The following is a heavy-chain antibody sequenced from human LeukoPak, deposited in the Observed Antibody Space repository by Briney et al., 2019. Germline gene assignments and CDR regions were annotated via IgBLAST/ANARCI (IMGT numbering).Heavy chain of an antibody. CDR3: ARGDPEGASTYYLDY. CDR2: ISYSGNT. J-gene: IGHJ4*02. Sequence: SETLSLTCAVYGGSFSGYYWSWIRQSPGKGLEWIGYISYSGNTNYNPSLKSRVSISVDRSKNQFSLKLRSVTAADTAVYYCARGDPEGASTYYLDYWGQGAQVTVSS. CDR1: GGSFSGYY. V-gene: IGHV4-59*01.